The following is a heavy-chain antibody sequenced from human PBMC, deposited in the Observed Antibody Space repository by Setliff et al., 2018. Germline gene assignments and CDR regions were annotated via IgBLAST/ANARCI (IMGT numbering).Heavy chain of an antibody. V-gene: IGHV4-39*07. CDR2: IYYSGST. J-gene: IGHJ1*01. Sequence: SETLSLTCTVSGGSISSSSYYWGWIRQPPGKGLEWIGSIYYSGSTYYNPSLKSRVTISVDTSKNQFSLKLSSVTAADTAVYYCARDLPKYSSSWYVSAEYFQHWGQGTLVTVSS. D-gene: IGHD6-13*01. CDR3: ARDLPKYSSSWYVSAEYFQH. CDR1: GGSISSSSYY.